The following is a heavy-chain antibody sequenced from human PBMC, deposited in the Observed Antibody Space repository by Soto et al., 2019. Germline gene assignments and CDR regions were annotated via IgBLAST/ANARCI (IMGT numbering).Heavy chain of an antibody. CDR3: ARAGGTTVTGLWHFDS. CDR2: IWYDGTQK. J-gene: IGHJ4*02. CDR1: GFTFNTYI. Sequence: GGSRRRSWEASGFTFNTYIMHWVRQPPGKGLEWLAAIWYDGTQKYYADSVKGRFIISRDNSKKTLYLEMNSLRAEDTAVYYCARAGGTTVTGLWHFDSWGQGTLVTAPQ. V-gene: IGHV3-33*01. D-gene: IGHD4-17*01.